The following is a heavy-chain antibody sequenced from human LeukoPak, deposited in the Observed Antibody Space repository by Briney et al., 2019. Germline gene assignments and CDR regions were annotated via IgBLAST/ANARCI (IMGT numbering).Heavy chain of an antibody. CDR3: AEVPSSSGSYASGYFDY. V-gene: IGHV3-9*01. D-gene: IGHD1-26*01. Sequence: GRSLRLSCAASGFTFDDYAMHWVRQAPGKGLEWVSGISWNSGSIGYADSVKGRFTISRDNAKNSLYLQMNSLRAEDTALYYCAEVPSSSGSYASGYFDYWGQGTLVTVSS. CDR1: GFTFDDYA. J-gene: IGHJ4*02. CDR2: ISWNSGSI.